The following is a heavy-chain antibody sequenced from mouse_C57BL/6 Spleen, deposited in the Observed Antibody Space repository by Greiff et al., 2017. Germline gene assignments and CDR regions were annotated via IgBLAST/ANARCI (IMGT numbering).Heavy chain of an antibody. D-gene: IGHD1-1*01. Sequence: QVQLPQPGAELVKPGASVQLSCKASGYTFTSYWMPWVKQRPGQGLEWIGMIHPNSGSTNYNEKFTSKATLTVDNSSSTADIQLSSLTSEDSAVDTCARADVYGCSYGYFDVWGTGTTVTVSS. V-gene: IGHV1-64*01. CDR1: GYTFTSYW. CDR3: ARADVYGCSYGYFDV. J-gene: IGHJ1*03. CDR2: IHPNSGST.